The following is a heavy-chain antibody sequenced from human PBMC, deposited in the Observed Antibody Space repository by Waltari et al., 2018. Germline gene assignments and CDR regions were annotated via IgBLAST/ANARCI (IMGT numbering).Heavy chain of an antibody. Sequence: QVQLQESGPGLVKPSETLSLTCAVSGYSISSGYSWGWIRQPPGKGLEWIGSIYHSGSTYYNPSLKSRVTISVDTSKNQFSLKLSSVTAADTAVYYCAGVVYAIYFDYWGQGTLVTVSS. CDR3: AGVVYAIYFDY. V-gene: IGHV4-38-2*01. CDR2: IYHSGST. CDR1: GYSISSGYS. D-gene: IGHD2-8*02. J-gene: IGHJ4*02.